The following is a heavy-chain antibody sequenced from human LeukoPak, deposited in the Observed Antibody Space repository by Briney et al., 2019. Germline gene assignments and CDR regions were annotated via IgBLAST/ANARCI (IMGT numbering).Heavy chain of an antibody. J-gene: IGHJ4*02. Sequence: ASVKVSCKASGYTFTGYYMRWVRQAPGPGLEWMGWINPNSGGTNYAQKFQGWVTMTRDTSISTAYMELSRLRSDDTAVYYCARDIRWPGEVGFDYWGQGTLVAVSS. CDR2: INPNSGGT. CDR3: ARDIRWPGEVGFDY. V-gene: IGHV1-2*04. D-gene: IGHD3-10*01. CDR1: GYTFTGYY.